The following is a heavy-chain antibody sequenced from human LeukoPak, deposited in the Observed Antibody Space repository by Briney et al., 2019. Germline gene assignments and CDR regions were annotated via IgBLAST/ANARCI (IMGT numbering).Heavy chain of an antibody. CDR2: IYYSGST. CDR1: GGSISSGGYY. V-gene: IGHV4-31*03. Sequence: PSETLCLTCTVSGGSISSGGYYWSWIRQHPGKGLEWIGYIYYSGSTYYNPSLKSRVTISVDTSKNQFSLKLSSVTAADTAVYYCATLITATKPRVIHYYGMDVWGQGTTVTVSS. CDR3: ATLITATKPRVIHYYGMDV. J-gene: IGHJ6*02. D-gene: IGHD1/OR15-1a*01.